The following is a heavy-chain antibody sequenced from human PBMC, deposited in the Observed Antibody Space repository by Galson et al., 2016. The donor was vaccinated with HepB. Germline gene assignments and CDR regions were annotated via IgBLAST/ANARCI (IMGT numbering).Heavy chain of an antibody. D-gene: IGHD6-6*01. J-gene: IGHJ6*02. Sequence: CAISGDSVSSNSATWNWIRQSPSRGLEWLGRTYYRSKCYNDYAVSVKSRVTINPDTSTNQFSLHLNSVTPEDTAVYYCARQYSSSSFYYGMDVWGQGTTVTISS. V-gene: IGHV6-1*01. CDR2: TYYRSKCYN. CDR1: GDSVSSNSAT. CDR3: ARQYSSSSFYYGMDV.